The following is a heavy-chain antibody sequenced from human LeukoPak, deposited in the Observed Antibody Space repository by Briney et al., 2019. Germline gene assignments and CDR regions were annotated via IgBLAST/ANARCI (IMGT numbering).Heavy chain of an antibody. CDR1: GFTFSNYW. CDR2: IKQDGSEK. Sequence: GGSLRLSCAASGFTFSNYWMHWVRKAPGKGLEWVANIKQDGSEKYYVDSVKGRFTISRDNTKNSLYLQMNSLRAEDTAVYYCAKDHAFDIWGQGTMVTVSS. CDR3: AKDHAFDI. V-gene: IGHV3-7*03. J-gene: IGHJ3*02.